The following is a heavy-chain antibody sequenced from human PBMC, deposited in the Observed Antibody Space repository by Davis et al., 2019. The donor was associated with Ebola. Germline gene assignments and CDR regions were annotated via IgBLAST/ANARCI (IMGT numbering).Heavy chain of an antibody. CDR2: VSYDGRHK. J-gene: IGHJ4*02. CDR3: ARFDCGGDCYSPDY. CDR1: AFTFSLFA. Sequence: GGSLRLSCAASAFTFSLFAMHWVRQAPGKGLQWVAVVSYDGRHKYYSDSVKGRFTISRDNSKNTLYLQMNSLRAEDTAVYYCARFDCGGDCYSPDYWGQGTLVTVSS. V-gene: IGHV3-30*04. D-gene: IGHD2-21*02.